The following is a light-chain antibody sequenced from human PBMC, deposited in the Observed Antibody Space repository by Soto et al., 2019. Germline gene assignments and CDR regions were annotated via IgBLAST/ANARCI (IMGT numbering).Light chain of an antibody. Sequence: QSALTQPRSVSGSPGQSVTISCAGSSSDVGGYNYVSWYQQHPGKAPKVLIYDVTKRPSGVPDRFSGSKSGDTASLTISGLQAEDEADYYCCSYPGSYTLYVFGSGTKVTVL. V-gene: IGLV2-11*01. CDR3: CSYPGSYTLYV. CDR1: SSDVGGYNY. J-gene: IGLJ1*01. CDR2: DVT.